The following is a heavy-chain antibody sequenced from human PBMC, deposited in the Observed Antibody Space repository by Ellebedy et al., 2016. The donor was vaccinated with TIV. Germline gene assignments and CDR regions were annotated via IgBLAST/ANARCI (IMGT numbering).Heavy chain of an antibody. D-gene: IGHD4-17*01. Sequence: AASVKVSCKASGYTFTSYGISWVRQAPGQGLEWMGWISAYNGNTNYAQKLQGRVTMTTDTSTSTAYMELRSLRSDDTAVYYCARALDTVRGYYYGMDVWGQGTTVTVSS. J-gene: IGHJ6*02. CDR3: ARALDTVRGYYYGMDV. CDR2: ISAYNGNT. V-gene: IGHV1-18*01. CDR1: GYTFTSYG.